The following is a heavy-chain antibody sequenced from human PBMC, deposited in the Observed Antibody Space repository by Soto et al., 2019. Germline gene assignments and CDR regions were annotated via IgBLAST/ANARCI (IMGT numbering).Heavy chain of an antibody. D-gene: IGHD3-10*01. CDR2: LYHSGTT. CDR1: CGSIRSDDFF. J-gene: IGHJ6*02. Sequence: QVQLQESGPGLVKPSETLSLSCTVSCGSIRSDDFFWSWVRQHPARGLEWMGYLYHSGTTYYNPALRSRITISVYTSKNQFSLKMLSVTAADTAVAFCARAEDHSSGLYGGMDGWGQGTAVTFS. CDR3: ARAEDHSSGLYGGMDG. V-gene: IGHV4-31*03.